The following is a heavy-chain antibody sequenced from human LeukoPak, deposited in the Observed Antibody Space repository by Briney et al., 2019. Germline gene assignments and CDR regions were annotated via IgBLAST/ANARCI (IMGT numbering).Heavy chain of an antibody. CDR3: AKDGLSGYNFDF. D-gene: IGHD5-24*01. CDR2: VSNSGANR. J-gene: IGHJ5*01. Sequence: GGPLRLSCAASGFTSSSCAMAWVRQAPGKGLEWVSTVSNSGANRYHADSVKGRFTISRDNSQNTLFLQMNSLRGEDTAVYYCAKDGLSGYNFDFWGRGTLVSVSS. CDR1: GFTSSSCA. V-gene: IGHV3-23*01.